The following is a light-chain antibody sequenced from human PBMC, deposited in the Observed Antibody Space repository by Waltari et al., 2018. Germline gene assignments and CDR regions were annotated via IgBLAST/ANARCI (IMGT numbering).Light chain of an antibody. Sequence: EILLTQYPGTLSLSPGERVTLSCRASQSVTRALALYQHKPGQAPRLLIYGASNRATGIPDRFSGSGSGTDFSLTISRLEPEDFAVYYCQHYVRLPATFGQGTKVEIK. CDR2: GAS. CDR3: QHYVRLPAT. J-gene: IGKJ1*01. V-gene: IGKV3-20*01. CDR1: QSVTRA.